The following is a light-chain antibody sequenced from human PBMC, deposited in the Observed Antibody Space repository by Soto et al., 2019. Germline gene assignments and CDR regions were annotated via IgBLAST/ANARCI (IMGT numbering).Light chain of an antibody. Sequence: ETVLTQSPATLSLSPGERATLSCRASQSVINYLAWYQQKPGQAPRRLIYDASNRATGIPARFSGSGSGTDFTLTISSREPEDVAVYNCQYRSNWSPGTFGQGTRLEIK. CDR2: DAS. CDR3: QYRSNWSPGT. J-gene: IGKJ5*01. V-gene: IGKV3-11*01. CDR1: QSVINY.